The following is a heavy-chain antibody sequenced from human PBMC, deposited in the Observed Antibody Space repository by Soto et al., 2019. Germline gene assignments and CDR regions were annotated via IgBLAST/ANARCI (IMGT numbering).Heavy chain of an antibody. J-gene: IGHJ3*02. D-gene: IGHD2-2*01. CDR2: ISSSSSYI. V-gene: IGHV3-21*01. CDR1: GFTFSSYS. Sequence: PGGSLRLSCAASGFTFSSYSMNWVRQAPGKGLEWVSSISSSSSYIYYADSVKGRFTISRDNAKNSLYLQMNSLRAEDTAVYYCASYGECSSTSCYDAFDIWGQGTMVTVSS. CDR3: ASYGECSSTSCYDAFDI.